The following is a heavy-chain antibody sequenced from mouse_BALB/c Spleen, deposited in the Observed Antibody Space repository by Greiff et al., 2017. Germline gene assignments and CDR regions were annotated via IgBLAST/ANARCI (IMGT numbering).Heavy chain of an antibody. V-gene: IGHV14-3*02. CDR3: ASRAMITTEY. CDR1: GFNIKDTY. Sequence: EVKLQESGAELVKPGASVKLSCTASGFNIKDTYMHWVKQRPEQGLEWIGRIDPANGNTKYDPKFQGKATITADTSSNTAYLQLSSLTSEDTAVYYCASRAMITTEYWGQGTTLTVSS. CDR2: IDPANGNT. D-gene: IGHD2-4*01. J-gene: IGHJ2*01.